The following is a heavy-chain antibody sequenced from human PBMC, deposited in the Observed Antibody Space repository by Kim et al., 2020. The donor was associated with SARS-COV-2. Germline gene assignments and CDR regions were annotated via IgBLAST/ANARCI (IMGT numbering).Heavy chain of an antibody. CDR1: GFTFSNYA. V-gene: IGHV3-23*01. CDR2: ISGSGDST. D-gene: IGHD2-15*01. CDR3: AKAPKVTQYCSGGTCYSGSNDWFDP. J-gene: IGHJ5*02. Sequence: GGSLRLSCAASGFTFSNYALSWVRQAPGKGLEWVSAISGSGDSTYYADSVKGRLTISRDNSKNTLYLRINSLRAEDTAVYYCAKAPKVTQYCSGGTCYSGSNDWFDPWGQGTLVTVSS.